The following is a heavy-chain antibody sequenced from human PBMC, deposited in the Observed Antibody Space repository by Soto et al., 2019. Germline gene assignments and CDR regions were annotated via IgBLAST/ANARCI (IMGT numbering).Heavy chain of an antibody. V-gene: IGHV4-59*01. J-gene: IGHJ4*02. CDR2: IFYSGST. CDR3: AIESDIQAFDY. CDR1: RGSISSYY. Sequence: PSETLSLTCTVSRGSISSYYWTWIRQPPGKGLEWIGYIFYSGSTNYNPSLQSRVTISLDTSKKQFSLRLISVTAADTAVYYCAIESDIQAFDYWGPGTLVTVSS.